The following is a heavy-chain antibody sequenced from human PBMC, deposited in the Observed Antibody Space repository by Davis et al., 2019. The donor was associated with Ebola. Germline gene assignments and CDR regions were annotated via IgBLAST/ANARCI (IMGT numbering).Heavy chain of an antibody. CDR1: GFTLNRYW. CDR2: INLDGSDT. V-gene: IGHV3-74*01. D-gene: IGHD3-22*01. J-gene: IGHJ4*02. Sequence: HTGGSLRLSCAASGFTLNRYWMHWVRQAPGKGLVWVSYINLDGSDTNYADSVKGRFTISRDNAKNSLYLQMNSLRAEDTAVYYCARDRNYYDSSGYSDFDYWGQGTLVTVSS. CDR3: ARDRNYYDSSGYSDFDY.